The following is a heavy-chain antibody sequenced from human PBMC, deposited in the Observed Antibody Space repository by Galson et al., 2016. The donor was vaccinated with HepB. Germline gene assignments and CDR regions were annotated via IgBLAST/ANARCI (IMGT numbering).Heavy chain of an antibody. CDR2: INPNNGGT. CDR3: ARGLRYSTGGSAY. Sequence: SVKVSCKASGYTFTGYVIQWVRQAPGQGLEWMGSINPNNGGTNSAQKFQGRVTMTRDTSISTAYMELSNLRSDDTAVYYCARGLRYSTGGSAYWGKGTLVTVSS. D-gene: IGHD2-8*02. CDR1: GYTFTGYV. J-gene: IGHJ4*02. V-gene: IGHV1-2*02.